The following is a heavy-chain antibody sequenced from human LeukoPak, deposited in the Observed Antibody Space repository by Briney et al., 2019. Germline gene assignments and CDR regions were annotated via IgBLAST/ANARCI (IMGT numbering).Heavy chain of an antibody. Sequence: GGSLRLSCAASGFDFSKYEINWVRQAPGKGRGWIAYISFRAGTIYYGDSAEGRFTISRDDAKNSLYLQMNSLRVEDTAIYYCAKDFPHYYETSHGMDVWGQGTTVTVS. D-gene: IGHD3-22*01. CDR2: ISFRAGTI. CDR1: GFDFSKYE. CDR3: AKDFPHYYETSHGMDV. V-gene: IGHV3-48*03. J-gene: IGHJ6*02.